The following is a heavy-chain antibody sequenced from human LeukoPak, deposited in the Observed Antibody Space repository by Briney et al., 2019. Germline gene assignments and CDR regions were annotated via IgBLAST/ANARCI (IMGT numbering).Heavy chain of an antibody. CDR2: INHSGGT. CDR3: ARGGGNLLPFFDPKYYYYMDV. D-gene: IGHD3-9*01. CDR1: GGSSSGYY. V-gene: IGHV4-34*01. Sequence: SETLSLTCAVYGGSSSGYYWSWIRQPPGKGLEWIAEINHSGGTNYNPSLRSRVTVYLDTSKNQFSLKLSSVTAADTAVYYCARGGGNLLPFFDPKYYYYMDVWGKGTTVTVSS. J-gene: IGHJ6*03.